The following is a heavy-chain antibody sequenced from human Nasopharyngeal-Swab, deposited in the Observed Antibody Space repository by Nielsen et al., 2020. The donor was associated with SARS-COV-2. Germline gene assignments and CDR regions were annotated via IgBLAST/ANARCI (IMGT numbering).Heavy chain of an antibody. Sequence: SETLSLTCTVSGGSISSSSYYWGWIRQPPGKGLEWIGSIYYSGSTYYNPSLKSRVTISVDTSKNQFSLKLSSVTAADTAVYYCARHGVGWSGPHHWYFDLWGRGTLVTVSS. D-gene: IGHD3-3*01. J-gene: IGHJ2*01. CDR1: GGSISSSSYY. V-gene: IGHV4-39*01. CDR3: ARHGVGWSGPHHWYFDL. CDR2: IYYSGST.